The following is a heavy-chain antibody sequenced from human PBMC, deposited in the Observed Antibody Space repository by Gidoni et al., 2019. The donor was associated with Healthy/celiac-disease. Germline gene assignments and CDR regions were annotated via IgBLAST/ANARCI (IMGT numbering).Heavy chain of an antibody. V-gene: IGHV1-69*01. CDR2: IIPIFGTA. Sequence: QVQLVQSGAEVKKPGSSVKVSCKASGGTFSSYAISWVRQAPGQGLEWMGGIIPIFGTANYAQKFQGRVTITADESTSTAYMELSSLRSEDTAVYYCAREDRYCSGGSCFPYDYGMDVWGQGTTVTVSS. CDR1: GGTFSSYA. D-gene: IGHD2-15*01. CDR3: AREDRYCSGGSCFPYDYGMDV. J-gene: IGHJ6*02.